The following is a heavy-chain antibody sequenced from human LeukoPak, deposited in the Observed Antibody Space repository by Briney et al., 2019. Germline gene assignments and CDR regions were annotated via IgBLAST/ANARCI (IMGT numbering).Heavy chain of an antibody. CDR3: AKAARRPWIQLWIWDSDFDY. CDR1: GFTFSSYA. Sequence: GGSLRLSCAASGFTFSSYAMSWVRQAPGKGLEWVSAISGSGGSTYYADSVKGRFTISRDNSKNTLYLQMNSLRAEDTAVYYCAKAARRPWIQLWIWDSDFDYWGQGTLVTVSS. J-gene: IGHJ4*02. V-gene: IGHV3-23*01. D-gene: IGHD5-18*01. CDR2: ISGSGGST.